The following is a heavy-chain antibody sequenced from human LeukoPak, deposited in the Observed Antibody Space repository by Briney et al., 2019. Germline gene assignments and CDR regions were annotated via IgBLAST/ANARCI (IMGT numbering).Heavy chain of an antibody. V-gene: IGHV4-38-2*01. J-gene: IGHJ4*02. CDR1: SYSISSGYY. Sequence: PSETLSLTCAVSSYSISSGYYWGWIRQPPGKGLEWIGSIYHSGSTYYNPSLKSRVTISVDTSKNQFSLKVTSVTAADTAVYYCARRTGSGSYYVDFWGQGTVVTVSS. CDR3: ARRTGSGSYYVDF. D-gene: IGHD3-10*01. CDR2: IYHSGST.